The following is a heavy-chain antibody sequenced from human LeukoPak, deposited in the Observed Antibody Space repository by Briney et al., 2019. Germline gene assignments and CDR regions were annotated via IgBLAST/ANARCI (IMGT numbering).Heavy chain of an antibody. CDR3: ARDLPTYDYVWGSYRTGSYIDY. CDR2: ISSSGSTI. Sequence: GGSLRLSCAASGVTFSSYEMNWVRQAPGKGLEWVSYISSSGSTIYYADSVKGRFTISRDNAKNSLYLQMNSLRAEDTAVYYCARDLPTYDYVWGSYRTGSYIDYWGQGTLVTVSS. V-gene: IGHV3-48*03. D-gene: IGHD3-16*02. CDR1: GVTFSSYE. J-gene: IGHJ4*02.